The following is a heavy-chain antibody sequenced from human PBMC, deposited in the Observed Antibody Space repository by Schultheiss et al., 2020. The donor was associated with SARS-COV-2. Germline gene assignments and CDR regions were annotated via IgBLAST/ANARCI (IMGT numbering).Heavy chain of an antibody. CDR3: ARGERRADIVLMVYAIY. J-gene: IGHJ4*02. CDR1: GFTFSNAW. Sequence: GGSLRLSCAASGFTFSNAWMSWVRQAPGKGLEWVGRIKSKTDGGTTDYAAPVKGRFTISRDDSKNTLYLQMNSLRAEDTAVYYCARGERRADIVLMVYAIYWGQGTLVTVSS. D-gene: IGHD2-8*01. CDR2: IKSKTDGGTT. V-gene: IGHV3-15*01.